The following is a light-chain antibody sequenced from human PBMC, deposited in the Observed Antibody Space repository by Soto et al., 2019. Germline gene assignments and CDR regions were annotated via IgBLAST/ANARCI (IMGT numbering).Light chain of an antibody. CDR1: QSVNSG. CDR3: QQYSNWPLT. V-gene: IGKV3-15*01. J-gene: IGKJ4*01. Sequence: EIEMTQSPATLSVSPGESATLSCRASQSVNSGLAWYQQRPGRAPKFLIFGSSTRATGVPARFSGSGSGTEFTLTISSLQSEDFAVYYCQQYSNWPLTFGGGTKVEIK. CDR2: GSS.